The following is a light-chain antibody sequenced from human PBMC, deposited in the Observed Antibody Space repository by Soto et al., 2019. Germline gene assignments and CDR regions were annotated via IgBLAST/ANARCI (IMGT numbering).Light chain of an antibody. Sequence: IQFTQSPFSLSASLRDRVTLPFRASQAISSYLAWYQQKPGKAPNLLIYAASTLQSGVPSRFSGSGSGTDFTLTISSLQPEDFATYFCQQLNSYPLTFGGGTKVDIK. CDR2: AAS. V-gene: IGKV1-9*01. CDR3: QQLNSYPLT. J-gene: IGKJ4*01. CDR1: QAISSY.